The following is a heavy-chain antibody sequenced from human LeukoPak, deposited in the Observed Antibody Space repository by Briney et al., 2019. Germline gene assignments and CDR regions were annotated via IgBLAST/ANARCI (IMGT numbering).Heavy chain of an antibody. CDR3: ARDGKGLAYYFDY. J-gene: IGHJ4*02. D-gene: IGHD6-19*01. CDR2: IFPSGGEI. CDR1: GFTFSTFA. V-gene: IGHV3-23*01. Sequence: GGSLRLSCAASGFTFSTFAMIWVRQPPGKGLEWVSSIFPSGGEIHYADSVRGRFTISRDNSKSTLSLQMNSLRAEDTAVYYCARDGKGLAYYFDYWGQGTLVTVSS.